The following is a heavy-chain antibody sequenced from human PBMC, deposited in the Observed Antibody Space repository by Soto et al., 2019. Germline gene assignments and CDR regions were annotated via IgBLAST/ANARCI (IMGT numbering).Heavy chain of an antibody. CDR1: GGSISSGGYY. CDR3: ARASSSSWLTFDP. Sequence: QVQLQESGPGLVKPSQTLSLTCTVSGGSISSGGYYWSWIRQHPGKGLEWIGYIYYSGSTYYNPSLESRVTISVDTSKNQCALKLSSVTAADTAVYYCARASSSSWLTFDPWGQGTLVTVSS. V-gene: IGHV4-31*03. J-gene: IGHJ5*02. D-gene: IGHD6-13*01. CDR2: IYYSGST.